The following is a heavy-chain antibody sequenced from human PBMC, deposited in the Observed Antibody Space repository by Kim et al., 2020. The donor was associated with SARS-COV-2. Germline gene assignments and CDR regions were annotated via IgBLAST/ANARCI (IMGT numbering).Heavy chain of an antibody. J-gene: IGHJ4*02. CDR3: ARDGGGDGDYFDY. CDR2: IWYDGSNK. Sequence: GGSLRLSCAASGFTFSSYGMHWVRQAPGKGLEWVAVIWYDGSNKYYADSVKGRFTISRDNSKNTLYLQMNSLRAEDTAVYYCARDGGGDGDYFDYWGQGTLVTVSS. CDR1: GFTFSSYG. V-gene: IGHV3-33*01. D-gene: IGHD2-15*01.